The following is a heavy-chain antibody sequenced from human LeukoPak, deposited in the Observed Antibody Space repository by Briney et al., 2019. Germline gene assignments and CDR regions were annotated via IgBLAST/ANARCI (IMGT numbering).Heavy chain of an antibody. CDR1: GFIFTDYY. CDR3: ARIIGAAADY. Sequence: GGSLRLSCAASGFIFTDYYMSWVRQAPGKGLEGVSFIDSGSTSTKYADSVKGRFSISRDNAKNTLYLHMNSLRAEDTAVYYCARIIGAAADYWGQGTLVTVSS. J-gene: IGHJ4*02. V-gene: IGHV3-11*06. CDR2: IDSGSTST. D-gene: IGHD6-13*01.